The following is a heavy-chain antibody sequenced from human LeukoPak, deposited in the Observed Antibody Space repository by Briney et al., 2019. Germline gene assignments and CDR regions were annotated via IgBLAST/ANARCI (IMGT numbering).Heavy chain of an antibody. CDR2: IIPIFGTA. CDR1: GGTFGSYA. Sequence: SVKVSCKASGGTFGSYAISWVRQAPGQGLEWMGGIIPIFGTANYAQKFQGRVTITADESTSTAYMELSSLRSEDTAVYYCARADSSGWYGPNFVPYFDYWGQGTLVTVSS. V-gene: IGHV1-69*13. D-gene: IGHD6-19*01. CDR3: ARADSSGWYGPNFVPYFDY. J-gene: IGHJ4*02.